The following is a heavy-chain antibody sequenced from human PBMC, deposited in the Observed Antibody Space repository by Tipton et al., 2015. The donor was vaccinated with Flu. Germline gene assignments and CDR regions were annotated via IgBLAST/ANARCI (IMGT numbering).Heavy chain of an antibody. CDR1: GGSINNYY. Sequence: TLSLTCTVSGGSINNYYWSWVRQPPGKGLEYIGYVSFRGDTNYNPSLKTRVTTSVDTSKNQFFLKLTSVTAADTAVYYCARHTGDSVRGVIDYWGQGALVTVSS. J-gene: IGHJ4*02. CDR3: ARHTGDSVRGVIDY. CDR2: VSFRGDT. D-gene: IGHD3-10*02. V-gene: IGHV4-59*01.